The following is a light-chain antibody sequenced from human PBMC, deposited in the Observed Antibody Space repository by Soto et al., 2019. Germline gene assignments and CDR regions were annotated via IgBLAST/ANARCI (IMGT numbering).Light chain of an antibody. CDR2: GAS. J-gene: IGKJ3*01. V-gene: IGKV3-20*01. CDR1: QSVTRSF. Sequence: EIVLTQSPGTLSLSPGERVTLSCRASQSVTRSFLGWYQQKPGQAPRLLIYGASSRATGIPDRFSGSGSGTDFTLTISILEPEDFAVYYCHQYGSSPKAFGPGTKVDI. CDR3: HQYGSSPKA.